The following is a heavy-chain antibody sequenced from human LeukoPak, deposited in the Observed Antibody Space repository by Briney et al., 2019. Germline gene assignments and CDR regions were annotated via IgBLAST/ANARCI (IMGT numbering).Heavy chain of an antibody. J-gene: IGHJ3*02. V-gene: IGHV4-61*02. D-gene: IGHD3-22*01. CDR1: GDSISSGDYY. CDR2: ISSSGST. CDR3: ARGPYSYDSSGAFDI. Sequence: PSQTLSLTRTVSGDSISSGDYYWSWIRQPAGKGLEWIGRISSSGSTNYNPSLKSRVTISVDTSKNQFSLKLSSVTAADTAVYFCARGPYSYDSSGAFDIWGQGTMVTVSS.